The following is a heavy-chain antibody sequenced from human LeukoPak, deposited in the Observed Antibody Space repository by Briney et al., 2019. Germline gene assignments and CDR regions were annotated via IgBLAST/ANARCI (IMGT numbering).Heavy chain of an antibody. J-gene: IGHJ4*02. CDR1: GGSISSYY. CDR2: ISTSGST. Sequence: SETLSLTCTVSGGSISSYYGSWIRQPAGKGLEWIGRISTSGSTNYNPSLKSRVTMSVDTSKNQFSLKLSSVTAADTAVYYCARVNEKTDCSGGSCDYFDYWGQGTLVTVSS. CDR3: ARVNEKTDCSGGSCDYFDY. D-gene: IGHD2-15*01. V-gene: IGHV4-4*07.